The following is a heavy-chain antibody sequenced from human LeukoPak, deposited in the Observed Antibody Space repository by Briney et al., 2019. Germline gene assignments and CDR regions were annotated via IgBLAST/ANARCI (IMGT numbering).Heavy chain of an antibody. CDR1: GGSISSGSYY. V-gene: IGHV4-61*10. CDR3: ARGPGIAVAGTD. CDR2: IYYSGST. D-gene: IGHD6-19*01. Sequence: SQTLSLTCTVSGGSISSGSYYWSWIRQPAGKGLEWIGYIYYSGSTNYNPSLKSRVTISVDTSKNQFSLKLSSVTAADTAVYYCARGPGIAVAGTDWGQGTLVTVSS. J-gene: IGHJ4*02.